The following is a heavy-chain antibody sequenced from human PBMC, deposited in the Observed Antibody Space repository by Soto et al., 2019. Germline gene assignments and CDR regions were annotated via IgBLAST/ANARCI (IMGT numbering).Heavy chain of an antibody. CDR2: ISISSSYI. CDR1: GFTFSSYS. Sequence: GGSLRLSCAASGFTFSSYSMNWVRQAPGKALEWVSSISISSSYIYYADSVKGRFTISRDNAKNSLYLQMNSLRAEGTAVYYCARDGYSYGYGYYYYGMDVWGQGTTVTVSS. J-gene: IGHJ6*02. CDR3: ARDGYSYGYGYYYYGMDV. V-gene: IGHV3-21*01. D-gene: IGHD5-18*01.